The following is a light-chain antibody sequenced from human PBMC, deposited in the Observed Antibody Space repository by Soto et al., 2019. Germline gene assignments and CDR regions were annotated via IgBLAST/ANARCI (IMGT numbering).Light chain of an antibody. CDR2: SNN. J-gene: IGLJ2*01. CDR3: AAWDDTLNGVV. CDR1: TSNIGSNT. Sequence: LTQPPSASGTPGQRVSVSCSGRTSNIGSNTVTWYQQLPGTAPKLLIYSNNQRPSGVPDRFSGSKSGNSASLAISGLQSEDEADYYCAAWDDTLNGVVFGGGTKVTVL. V-gene: IGLV1-44*01.